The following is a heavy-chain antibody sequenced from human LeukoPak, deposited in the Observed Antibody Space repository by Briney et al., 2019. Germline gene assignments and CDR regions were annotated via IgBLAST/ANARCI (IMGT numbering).Heavy chain of an antibody. CDR1: GFTFSTYA. CDR2: ISYDGSSK. Sequence: GGSLRLSCAASGFTFSTYAMHWVRQAPGKGLEWVAVISYDGSSKNYGDSVKGRFTISRDNSKNTVYLQMNSLRVEDTALYYCAIEIFTGGTYYGYWGQGTLVTVSS. V-gene: IGHV3-30-3*01. D-gene: IGHD1-26*01. J-gene: IGHJ4*02. CDR3: AIEIFTGGTYYGY.